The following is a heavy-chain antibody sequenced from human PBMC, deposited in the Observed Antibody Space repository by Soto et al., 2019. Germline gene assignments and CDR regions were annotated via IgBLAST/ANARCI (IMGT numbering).Heavy chain of an antibody. J-gene: IGHJ4*02. D-gene: IGHD1-26*01. CDR3: ARIAKNDTGSYPFDY. V-gene: IGHV2-70*17. Sequence: SGPTLVNPTQTLTLTCTFSGFSLTTRGMCVNWLRQPPGKALEWLARIDWDDDKFYSTSLRTRLTISKDTSKNQVVLAMTNTAPFNTATYYCARIAKNDTGSYPFDYWGKGTVVTVSS. CDR1: GFSLTTRGMC. CDR2: IDWDDDK.